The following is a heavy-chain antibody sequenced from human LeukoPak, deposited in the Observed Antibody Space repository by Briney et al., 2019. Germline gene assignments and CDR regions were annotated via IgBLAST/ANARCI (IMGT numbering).Heavy chain of an antibody. CDR3: ARGSESGGFPFDY. CDR1: GFTFSSYG. Sequence: PGRSLRLSCAASGFTFSSYGMHWVRQAPGKGLEWVANIKQDGSEKYYVDSVKGRFTISRDNAKDSLYLQMNSLRAEDTAVYYCARGSESGGFPFDYWGQGTLVTVSS. V-gene: IGHV3-7*01. CDR2: IKQDGSEK. D-gene: IGHD1-26*01. J-gene: IGHJ4*02.